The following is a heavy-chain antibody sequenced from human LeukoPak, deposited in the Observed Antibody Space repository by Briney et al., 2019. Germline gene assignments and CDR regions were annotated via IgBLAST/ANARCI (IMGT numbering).Heavy chain of an antibody. CDR2: IYYSGST. CDR1: GGSISSYY. CDR3: ARARGRAGNYYGSGSYYSFDY. V-gene: IGHV4-59*01. D-gene: IGHD3-10*01. J-gene: IGHJ4*02. Sequence: SETLSLTCTVSGGSISSYYWSWIRQPPGKGLEWIGYIYYSGSTNYNPSLKSRVTISVDTSKNQFSLKLSSVTAADTAVYYCARARGRAGNYYGSGSYYSFDYWGQGTLVTVSS.